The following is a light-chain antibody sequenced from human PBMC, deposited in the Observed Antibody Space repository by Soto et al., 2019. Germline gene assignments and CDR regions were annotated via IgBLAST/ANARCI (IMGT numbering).Light chain of an antibody. CDR3: QQYGSSPQT. V-gene: IGKV3-20*01. J-gene: IGKJ1*01. CDR2: GAS. Sequence: EIVLTQSPGTLSLSPGERATLSCRASQSVSSSYLAWYQQKPGQAPRLLIYGASSRATGIPDRFSGSGSGTDFTLTISRLEPEDFEVYSCQQYGSSPQTLGPGTKVDIK. CDR1: QSVSSSY.